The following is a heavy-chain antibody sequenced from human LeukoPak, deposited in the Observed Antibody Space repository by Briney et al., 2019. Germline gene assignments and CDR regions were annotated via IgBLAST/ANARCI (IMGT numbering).Heavy chain of an antibody. Sequence: QPGGALRLSCAASGFNFDEYPIPWVRQAPGKGLEWVAAINWNGGSTDYADYVKGSCTISRDNNKTSLFLQMNSLRTEDTALYYCAKFYGSGTYYNNYFDYWGQGTMVTVSS. CDR3: AKFYGSGTYYNNYFDY. J-gene: IGHJ4*02. D-gene: IGHD3-10*01. CDR2: INWNGGST. CDR1: GFNFDEYP. V-gene: IGHV3-43*01.